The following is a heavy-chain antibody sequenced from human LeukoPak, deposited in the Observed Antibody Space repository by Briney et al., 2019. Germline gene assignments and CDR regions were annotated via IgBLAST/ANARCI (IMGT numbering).Heavy chain of an antibody. V-gene: IGHV1-2*02. CDR1: GYPFTGYY. J-gene: IGHJ4*02. CDR3: ARLADCSSSSCRSFDY. D-gene: IGHD2-2*01. Sequence: GAPVKLSCTASGYPFTGYYLHWVRQAPGQGLEWVGWINPNSGFTNYAQKNQARVTMTRDTSISTAYMELSRLRSDDTAVYYCARLADCSSSSCRSFDYWGQGPLVPVTS. CDR2: INPNSGFT.